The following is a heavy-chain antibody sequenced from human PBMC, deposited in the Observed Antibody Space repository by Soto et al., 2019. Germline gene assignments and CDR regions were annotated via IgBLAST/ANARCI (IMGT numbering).Heavy chain of an antibody. V-gene: IGHV4-59*01. CDR3: ARAPEHYYDFWSGYTNNWFDP. J-gene: IGHJ5*02. Sequence: PSETLSLTCTVSGGSISSYYWSWIRQPPGKGLEWIGYIYYSGSTNYNPSLKSRVTISVDTSKNQFSLKLSSVTAADTAVYYCARAPEHYYDFWSGYTNNWFDPWGQGTLVTAPQ. CDR2: IYYSGST. D-gene: IGHD3-3*01. CDR1: GGSISSYY.